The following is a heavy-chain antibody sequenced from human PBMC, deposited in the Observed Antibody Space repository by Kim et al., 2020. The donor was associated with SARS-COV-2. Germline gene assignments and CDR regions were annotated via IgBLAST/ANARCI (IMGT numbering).Heavy chain of an antibody. J-gene: IGHJ6*02. Sequence: GGSLRLSCAASGFTFSSYGMHWVRQAPGKGLEWVAVIWYDGSNKYYADSVKGRFTISRDNSKNTLYLQMNSLRAEDTAVYYCARIKEGFGDTAPWVAGYYYYGMDVWGQGTTVTVSS. CDR3: ARIKEGFGDTAPWVAGYYYYGMDV. V-gene: IGHV3-33*01. CDR1: GFTFSSYG. D-gene: IGHD3-10*01. CDR2: IWYDGSNK.